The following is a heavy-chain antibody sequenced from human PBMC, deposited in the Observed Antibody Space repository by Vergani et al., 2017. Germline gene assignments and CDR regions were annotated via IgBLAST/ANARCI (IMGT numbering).Heavy chain of an antibody. D-gene: IGHD6-19*01. CDR2: INHSGST. J-gene: IGHJ4*02. CDR3: ARVPGYSSGWYEPFDY. Sequence: QVQLQQWGAGLLKPSETLSLTCAVYGGSFSGYYWSWIRQPPGKGLEWIGEINHSGSTNYNPSLKSRVTISVDTSKNQFSLKLSSVTAADPAVYYCARVPGYSSGWYEPFDYWGQGTLVTVSS. CDR1: GGSFSGYY. V-gene: IGHV4-34*01.